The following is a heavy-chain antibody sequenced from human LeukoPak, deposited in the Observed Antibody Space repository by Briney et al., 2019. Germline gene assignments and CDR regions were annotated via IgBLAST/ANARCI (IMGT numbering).Heavy chain of an antibody. CDR3: SRSLDY. V-gene: IGHV3-7*01. J-gene: IGHJ4*02. Sequence: GGSLRLSCAASGFPFSDYWMDWARQAPGKGMEWVANIKQDGSEGYYADSVKGRFTISRDNAKSSLYLQMNSLRAEDTAVYYCSRSLDYWGQGALVTVSS. CDR2: IKQDGSEG. CDR1: GFPFSDYW.